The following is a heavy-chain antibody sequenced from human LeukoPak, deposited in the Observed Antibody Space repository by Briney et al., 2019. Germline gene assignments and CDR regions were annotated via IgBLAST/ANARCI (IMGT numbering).Heavy chain of an antibody. CDR2: INNDGSST. J-gene: IGHJ4*02. CDR3: ASLSDTAMVRLDY. Sequence: GGSLRLSCAASGFTFSSYGMHWVRQAPGKGLVWVSRINNDGSSTRYADSVQGRFTISRDNAKNTLYLQMNSLRAEDTAVYYCASLSDTAMVRLDYWGQGTLVTVSS. D-gene: IGHD5-18*01. V-gene: IGHV3-74*01. CDR1: GFTFSSYG.